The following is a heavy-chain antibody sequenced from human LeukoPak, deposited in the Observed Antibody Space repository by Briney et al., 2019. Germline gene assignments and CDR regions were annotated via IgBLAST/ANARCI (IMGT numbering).Heavy chain of an antibody. J-gene: IGHJ4*02. CDR2: ISFDANNK. CDR3: AKDRHPARTDGYYFDY. D-gene: IGHD1-14*01. Sequence: GRSLRLSCAASEFTFRTYGMHWVRQAPGKGLEWVAVISFDANNKYYADSVKGRFTISRDNSKNTLYLQMNSLRAEDTAVYYCAKDRHPARTDGYYFDYWGQGTLATVSS. V-gene: IGHV3-30*18. CDR1: EFTFRTYG.